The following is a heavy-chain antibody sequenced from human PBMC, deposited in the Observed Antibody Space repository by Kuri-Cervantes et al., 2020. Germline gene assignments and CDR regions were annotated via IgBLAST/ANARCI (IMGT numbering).Heavy chain of an antibody. D-gene: IGHD3-10*01. Sequence: GSLRLSCAVYGGSFSGYYWSWIRQPPGKGLEWIGEVNHSGSTNYNPSLKSRVTISVDTSKNQFSLKLSSVTAADTAVYYCARGVTMVRVNMDVWGKGTTVTVSS. V-gene: IGHV4-34*01. CDR2: VNHSGST. J-gene: IGHJ6*03. CDR1: GGSFSGYY. CDR3: ARGVTMVRVNMDV.